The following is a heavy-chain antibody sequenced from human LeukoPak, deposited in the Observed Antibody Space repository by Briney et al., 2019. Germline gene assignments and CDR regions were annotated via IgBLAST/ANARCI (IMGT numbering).Heavy chain of an antibody. J-gene: IGHJ4*02. CDR3: ATAGNYRFDY. Sequence: GRSLRLSCAASGFTFSSYWMHWVRHAPGKGLVWVSRINSDGTIIGYADSVKGRFTISRDNAKNTLYLQMNSLRADDTAVYYCATAGNYRFDYWGQGTLVTVSS. D-gene: IGHD1-7*01. CDR1: GFTFSSYW. V-gene: IGHV3-74*01. CDR2: INSDGTII.